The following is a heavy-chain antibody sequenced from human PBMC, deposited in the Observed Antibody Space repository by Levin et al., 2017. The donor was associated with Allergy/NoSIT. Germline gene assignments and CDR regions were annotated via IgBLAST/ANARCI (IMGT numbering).Heavy chain of an antibody. CDR1: GFAFSSYA. V-gene: IGHV3-30*04. CDR3: AGGLWTGHNDYYYYGMDV. Sequence: TGGSLRLSCAASGFAFSSYAMHWVRQTPGKGLEWVAVISYDGSDKYYADSVRGRFTISRDNSKNTLDLQMNSLRAEDTALYYCAGGLWTGHNDYYYYGMDVWGQGTTVTVSS. CDR2: ISYDGSDK. J-gene: IGHJ6*02. D-gene: IGHD3/OR15-3a*01.